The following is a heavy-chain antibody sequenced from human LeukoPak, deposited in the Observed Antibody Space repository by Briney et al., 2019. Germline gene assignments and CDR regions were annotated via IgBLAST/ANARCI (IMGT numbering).Heavy chain of an antibody. V-gene: IGHV3-30*18. CDR1: GFTFSSYG. D-gene: IGHD1-26*01. J-gene: IGHJ4*02. Sequence: PGGSLRLSCAASGFTFSSYGMHWVRQAPGKGLEWVAVISYDGSNKYYADSVKGRFTISRDNSKNTLYLQMNSLRAEDTAVYYCANPVATADYWGQGTLVTVSS. CDR2: ISYDGSNK. CDR3: ANPVATADY.